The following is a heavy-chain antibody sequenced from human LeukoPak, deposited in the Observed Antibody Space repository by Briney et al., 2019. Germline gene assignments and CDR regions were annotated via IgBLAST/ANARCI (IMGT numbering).Heavy chain of an antibody. CDR1: GFTFSSYD. Sequence: GGSLRLSCAASGFTFSSYDMHWVRQATGKGLEWVSAIDTAGNTFYPGSMRGRFTISRENAKNSLYLQMNNVRAGDTAVYYCARTSKVTSVMDIWGQGTMVTVSS. CDR3: ARTSKVTSVMDI. CDR2: IDTAGNT. J-gene: IGHJ3*02. D-gene: IGHD3-16*01. V-gene: IGHV3-13*04.